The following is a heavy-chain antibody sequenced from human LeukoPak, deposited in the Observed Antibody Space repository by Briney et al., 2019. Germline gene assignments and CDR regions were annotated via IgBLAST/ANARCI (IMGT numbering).Heavy chain of an antibody. CDR1: GGSISSSSYY. D-gene: IGHD3-22*01. CDR3: AREGITMIVDTPWNWFDP. Sequence: SETLSLTCTVSGGSISSSSYYWGWIRQPPGKGLEWIGSIYYSGSTYYNPSLKSRVTISVDTSKNQFSLKLSSVTAADTAVYYCAREGITMIVDTPWNWFDPWGQGTLVTVSS. J-gene: IGHJ5*02. V-gene: IGHV4-39*07. CDR2: IYYSGST.